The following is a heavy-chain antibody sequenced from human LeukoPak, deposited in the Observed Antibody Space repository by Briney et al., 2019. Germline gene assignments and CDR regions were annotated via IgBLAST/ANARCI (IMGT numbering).Heavy chain of an antibody. V-gene: IGHV3-23*01. D-gene: IGHD3-3*01. CDR2: ISGSGGST. Sequence: GGSLRLSCAASGFTFNSYAMNWVRQAPGKGLEWVSAISGSGGSTFYADSVKGRFTISRDNAKNTLYLQMNSLRAEDTAVYYCARDKGGSFDFWGQGTLVTVSS. J-gene: IGHJ4*02. CDR1: GFTFNSYA. CDR3: ARDKGGSFDF.